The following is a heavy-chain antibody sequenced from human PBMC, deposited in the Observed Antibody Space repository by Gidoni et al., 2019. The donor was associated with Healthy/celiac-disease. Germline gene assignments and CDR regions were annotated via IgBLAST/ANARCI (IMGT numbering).Heavy chain of an antibody. Sequence: EVQLLESGGGLVQPGGSLRLSCAASGFTFSSYEMNWVRQAPGKGLEWVSYISSSGSTIYYADSVKGRFTISRDNAKNSLYLQMNSLRAEDTAVYYCAREGKWELLSGGLDYWGQGTLVTVSS. CDR2: ISSSGSTI. CDR3: AREGKWELLSGGLDY. CDR1: GFTFSSYE. V-gene: IGHV3-48*03. D-gene: IGHD1-26*01. J-gene: IGHJ4*02.